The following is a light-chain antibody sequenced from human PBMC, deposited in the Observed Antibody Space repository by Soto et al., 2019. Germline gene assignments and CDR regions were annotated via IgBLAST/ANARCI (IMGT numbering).Light chain of an antibody. J-gene: IGKJ1*01. CDR2: DAS. Sequence: EIVLTQSPATLSLSPGEIATLSCRASQSVSSYLAWYQQKPGQAPRLLIYDASNRATGIPARFSGSGSGTDFTLTISSLEPEDFAVYYCQQYGSSSWTFGQGTKVDI. CDR3: QQYGSSSWT. CDR1: QSVSSY. V-gene: IGKV3-11*01.